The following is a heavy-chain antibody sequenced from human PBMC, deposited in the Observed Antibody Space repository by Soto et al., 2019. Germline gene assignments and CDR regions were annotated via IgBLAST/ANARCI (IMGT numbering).Heavy chain of an antibody. J-gene: IGHJ5*02. V-gene: IGHV4-4*02. CDR2: IYYSGST. Sequence: QVQLQESGPGLVKPSGTLSLTCAVSGGSISSSNWWSWVRQPPGKGLEWIGEIYYSGSTNYNPSLESRVTRSGDKSKNQFALKLISVTAAETAVYYCSRKGRVVVVVAASAGIGWFDPWGQGTLVTVSS. CDR3: SRKGRVVVVVAASAGIGWFDP. D-gene: IGHD2-15*01. CDR1: GGSISSSNW.